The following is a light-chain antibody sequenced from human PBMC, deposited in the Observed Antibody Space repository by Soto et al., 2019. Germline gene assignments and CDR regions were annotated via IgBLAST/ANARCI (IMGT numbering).Light chain of an antibody. CDR2: EVS. J-gene: IGLJ1*01. V-gene: IGLV2-14*01. CDR1: SSDVGGYNY. CDR3: SSYRSDTTYV. Sequence: QSALTQPASMSGSPGQSITISYTGTSSDVGGYNYVSWYQHHPGKAPKLMIHEVSDRPSGISNRFSGSKSGNTASLTISGLQAEDEADYYCSSYRSDTTYVFGTGTKVTVL.